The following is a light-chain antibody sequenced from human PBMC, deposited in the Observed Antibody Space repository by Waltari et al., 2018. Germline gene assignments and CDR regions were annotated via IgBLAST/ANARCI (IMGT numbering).Light chain of an antibody. J-gene: IGKJ5*01. CDR3: QQYGSSPLSIT. Sequence: EIVLTQSPGTLSLSPGERATLSCRATQSVSSIYLAWYQQKPGQAPRLLIYGASSRATGIPDRFSGSGSGTDFTLTISRLEPEDFAVYYCQQYGSSPLSITFGQGTRLEIK. CDR1: QSVSSIY. CDR2: GAS. V-gene: IGKV3-20*01.